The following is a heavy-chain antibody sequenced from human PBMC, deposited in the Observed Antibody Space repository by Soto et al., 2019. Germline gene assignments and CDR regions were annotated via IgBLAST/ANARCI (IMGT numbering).Heavy chain of an antibody. J-gene: IGHJ6*02. Sequence: PSETLSLTCTVSGGSISSYYWSWIRQPPGKGLEWIGYIYYSGSTNYNPSLESRVTISVDTSKNQFSLKLSSVTAADTAVYYCARGIAVAGLYYYYGMDVWGQGTTVTVSS. D-gene: IGHD6-19*01. CDR1: GGSISSYY. V-gene: IGHV4-59*01. CDR2: IYYSGST. CDR3: ARGIAVAGLYYYYGMDV.